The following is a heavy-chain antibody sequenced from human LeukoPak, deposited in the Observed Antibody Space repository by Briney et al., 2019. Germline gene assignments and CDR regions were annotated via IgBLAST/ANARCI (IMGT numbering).Heavy chain of an antibody. CDR1: GFTFIKGW. V-gene: IGHV3-15*01. D-gene: IGHD6-19*01. Sequence: GGSLRLSCTASGFTFIKGWMSWVRQAPGKGLEWVGRVKSKSDGGTIDYGAPVKGRFTISRDDSKNMLYLQMNSLQTEDTAVCYCTTDRGIAVRPLFDYWGQGTLVTVSS. J-gene: IGHJ4*02. CDR2: VKSKSDGGTI. CDR3: TTDRGIAVRPLFDY.